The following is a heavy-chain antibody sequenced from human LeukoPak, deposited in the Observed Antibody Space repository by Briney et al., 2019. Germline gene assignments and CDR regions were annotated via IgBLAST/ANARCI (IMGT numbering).Heavy chain of an antibody. CDR1: GYSFTNYW. CDR3: ARQLRESITANWFDP. V-gene: IGHV5-51*01. Sequence: GESLKISCKGSGYSFTNYWIGWVRQMPGKGLEWMGIIYPGDSDTRYSPSFQGQVTISADKSISTAYLQWSSLRASDTAMYYCARQLRESITANWFDPWGQGTQVTVYS. D-gene: IGHD6-6*01. J-gene: IGHJ5*02. CDR2: IYPGDSDT.